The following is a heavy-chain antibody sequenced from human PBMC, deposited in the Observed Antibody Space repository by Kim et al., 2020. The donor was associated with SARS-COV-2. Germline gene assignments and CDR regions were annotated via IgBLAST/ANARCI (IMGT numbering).Heavy chain of an antibody. V-gene: IGHV3-53*04. Sequence: GGSLRLSCAASGFTVSSNYMSWVRQAPGKGLEWVSVIYSGGSTYYADSVKGRFTISRHNSKNTLYLQMNSLRAEDTAVYYCARGSRSKYSSSWYYFDYWGQGTLVTVSS. CDR1: GFTVSSNY. J-gene: IGHJ4*02. CDR3: ARGSRSKYSSSWYYFDY. D-gene: IGHD6-13*01. CDR2: IYSGGST.